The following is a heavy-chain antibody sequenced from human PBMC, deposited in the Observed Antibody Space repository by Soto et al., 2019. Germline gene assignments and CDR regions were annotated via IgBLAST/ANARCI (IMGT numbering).Heavy chain of an antibody. D-gene: IGHD6-13*01. V-gene: IGHV5-51*01. J-gene: IGHJ6*02. CDR3: ARRGRLEAAADPYYYYGMDV. CDR1: GYSFTSYW. Sequence: GESLKISCKGSGYSFTSYWIGWVRQMPGKGLEWMGIIYPGDSDTRYSPSFQGQVTISADKSISSAYLQWSSLKASDTAMYYCARRGRLEAAADPYYYYGMDVWGQGTTVTVSS. CDR2: IYPGDSDT.